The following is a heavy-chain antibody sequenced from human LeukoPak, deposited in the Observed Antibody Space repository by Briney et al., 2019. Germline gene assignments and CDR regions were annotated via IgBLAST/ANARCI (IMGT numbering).Heavy chain of an antibody. CDR2: ISSSSTI. J-gene: IGHJ4*02. Sequence: LTGGSLRLSCAGSGFTFSNSGMNWVRQAPGKGLEWVSYISSSSTIYYADSVKGRFTISRDNAKNSLYLQMNSLRDEDTAVYYCARGYFFDYWGQGTLVTVSS. CDR3: ARGYFFDY. CDR1: GFTFSNSG. D-gene: IGHD1-14*01. V-gene: IGHV3-48*02.